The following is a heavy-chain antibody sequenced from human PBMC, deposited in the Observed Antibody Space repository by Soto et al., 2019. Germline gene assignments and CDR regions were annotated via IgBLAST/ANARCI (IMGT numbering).Heavy chain of an antibody. V-gene: IGHV3-21*02. J-gene: IGHJ6*02. CDR1: GFTFSSYK. CDR2: IGSSDIYT. Sequence: EVQLVESGGGLVKPGGSLRLSCAGSGFTFSSYKINWVRQAPGKGLEWVSSIGSSDIYTYYADSLKGRLIISRDNANNSVYLQINSLRAEDTAVYYCARDQVGMHVWGQGTPVTVSS. CDR3: ARDQVGMHV.